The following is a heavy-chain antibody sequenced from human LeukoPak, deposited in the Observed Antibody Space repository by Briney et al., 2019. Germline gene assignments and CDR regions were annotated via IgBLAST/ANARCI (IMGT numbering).Heavy chain of an antibody. V-gene: IGHV4-59*01. Sequence: SETLSLTCTVSGGSISSYYWSWIRQPPGKGLEWIGYIYDSGSTNYNPSLKSRVTISVDTSKNQFSLKLSSVTAADTAVYYCARSTSAWGVPYDYWGQGTLVTVSS. J-gene: IGHJ4*02. CDR2: IYDSGST. CDR3: ARSTSAWGVPYDY. D-gene: IGHD3-10*01. CDR1: GGSISSYY.